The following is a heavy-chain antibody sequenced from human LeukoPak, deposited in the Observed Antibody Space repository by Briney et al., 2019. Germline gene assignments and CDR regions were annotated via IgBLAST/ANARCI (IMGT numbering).Heavy chain of an antibody. Sequence: SGTLSLTCAVSGGSISSSNWWSWVRQPPGKGLEWIGEIYHSGSTNYNPSLKSRVTISVDKSKNQFSLKLSSVTAADTAVYYCARENRRIAAAGTWNWFDPWCQGTLVTVSS. CDR3: ARENRRIAAAGTWNWFDP. CDR2: IYHSGST. CDR1: GGSISSSNW. D-gene: IGHD6-13*01. J-gene: IGHJ5*02. V-gene: IGHV4-4*02.